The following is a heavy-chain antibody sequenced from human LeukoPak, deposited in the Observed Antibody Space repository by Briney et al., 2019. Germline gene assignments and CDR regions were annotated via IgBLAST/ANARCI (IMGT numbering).Heavy chain of an antibody. CDR1: Y. V-gene: IGHV4-30-4*08. Sequence: YWIGWIRQPPGKGLEWIGYIYYRGSTYYNPSLKSRVTMSVDMSKNQFSLKLSSVTAADTAVYYCAREGSLPSYYYYYMDVWGKGTTVTVSS. CDR2: IYYRGST. D-gene: IGHD6-19*01. CDR3: AREGSLPSYYYYYMDV. J-gene: IGHJ6*03.